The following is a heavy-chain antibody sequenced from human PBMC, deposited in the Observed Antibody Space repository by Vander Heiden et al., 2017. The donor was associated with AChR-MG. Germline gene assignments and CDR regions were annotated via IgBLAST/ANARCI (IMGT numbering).Heavy chain of an antibody. Sequence: EVQLVESGGGLVKPGGSLRLSCAASGFTFSSYSMNWVRQAPGKGLEWVSSISSSSSYIYYADSVKGRFTISRDNAKNSLYLQMNSLRAEDTAVYYCAGERGSYGYSPPDYWGQGTLVTVSS. V-gene: IGHV3-21*01. CDR1: GFTFSSYS. CDR2: ISSSSSYI. J-gene: IGHJ4*02. CDR3: AGERGSYGYSPPDY. D-gene: IGHD5-18*01.